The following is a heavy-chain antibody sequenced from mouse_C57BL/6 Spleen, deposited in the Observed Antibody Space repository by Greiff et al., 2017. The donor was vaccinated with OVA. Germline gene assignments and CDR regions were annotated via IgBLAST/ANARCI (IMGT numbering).Heavy chain of an antibody. V-gene: IGHV1-9*01. Sequence: VQLQQSGAELMKPGASVKLSCKATGYTFTGYWIEWVKQRPGHGLEWIGEILPGSGSTNYNEKFKGKATFTADTSSNTAYMQLSSLTTEDSAIYYGASSVLRQNRAWFAYWGQGTPVTVSA. CDR1: GYTFTGYW. J-gene: IGHJ3*01. CDR2: ILPGSGST. CDR3: ASSVLRQNRAWFAY. D-gene: IGHD2-4*01.